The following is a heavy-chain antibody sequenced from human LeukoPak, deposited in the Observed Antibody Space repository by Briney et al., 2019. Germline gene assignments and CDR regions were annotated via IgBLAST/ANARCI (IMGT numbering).Heavy chain of an antibody. CDR2: VGASGDI. V-gene: IGHV3-13*01. Sequence: TGGSLRLSCAASGFYSSNYDIHWVRHAAGKGLEWVSVVGASGDIFFASSVKGRFTVSREHAKNSLYLQMNSLRAGDTAVYYCARGGASPYSYYMDVWGKGTSVTISS. D-gene: IGHD2-15*01. CDR1: GFYSSNYD. J-gene: IGHJ6*03. CDR3: ARGGASPYSYYMDV.